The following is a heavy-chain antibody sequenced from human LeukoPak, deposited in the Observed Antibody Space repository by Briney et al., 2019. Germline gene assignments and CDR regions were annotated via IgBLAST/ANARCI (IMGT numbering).Heavy chain of an antibody. CDR3: AKETPNTGWFDP. V-gene: IGHV1-46*01. Sequence: GASVKVPCKASGHTFTTYYGHLVRQAPGQGLEWMGVINPSGDGTNYPQRFQGRVTLTRDTSTSTVYMELSSLRSEDTAIYYCAKETPNTGWFDPWGQGTLVTVSS. CDR1: GHTFTTYY. D-gene: IGHD1-14*01. J-gene: IGHJ5*02. CDR2: INPSGDGT.